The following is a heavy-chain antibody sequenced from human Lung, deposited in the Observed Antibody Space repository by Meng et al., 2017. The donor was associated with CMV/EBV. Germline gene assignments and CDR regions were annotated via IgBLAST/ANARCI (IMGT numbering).Heavy chain of an antibody. V-gene: IGHV4-61*01. Sequence: SETLSLXCTVSGGSVSSGSYYWSWIRQPPGKGLEWIGYIYYSGSTNYNPSLKSRVTISVDTSKNQFSLKLSSVTGADTAVYYCARDPRLCSSTSCYGYWGKGTXVTVSS. CDR1: GGSVSSGSYY. CDR3: ARDPRLCSSTSCYGY. D-gene: IGHD2-2*01. J-gene: IGHJ4*02. CDR2: IYYSGST.